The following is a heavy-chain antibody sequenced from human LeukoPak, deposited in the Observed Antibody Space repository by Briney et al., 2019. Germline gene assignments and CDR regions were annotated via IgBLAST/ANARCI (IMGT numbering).Heavy chain of an antibody. CDR1: AFMFSKYV. CDR3: ARDRDYDFFDY. CDR2: IASHAGDA. D-gene: IGHD3-3*01. V-gene: IGHV3-30*03. Sequence: GGSLRLSCASSAFMFSKYVMNWVRQTPGKGLEWVAVIASHAGDAHYSDSVRGRFTISRDNSKNTLYLQMNSLRAEDTAVYYCARDRDYDFFDYWGQGTLVTVSS. J-gene: IGHJ4*02.